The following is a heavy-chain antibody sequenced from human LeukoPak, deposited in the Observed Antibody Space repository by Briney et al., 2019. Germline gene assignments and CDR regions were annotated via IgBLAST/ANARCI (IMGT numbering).Heavy chain of an antibody. D-gene: IGHD1-26*01. Sequence: PGGSLRLSCAASGFTFSDYYMSWIRQAPGKGLEWVSYISSSGSTIYYADSVKGRFTISRDNAKNSLYLQMNSLRAEDTAVYYCARDKYSGSYYSSFFPKGQDGYDYWGQGTLVTVSS. V-gene: IGHV3-11*01. J-gene: IGHJ4*02. CDR2: ISSSGSTI. CDR3: ARDKYSGSYYSSFFPKGQDGYDY. CDR1: GFTFSDYY.